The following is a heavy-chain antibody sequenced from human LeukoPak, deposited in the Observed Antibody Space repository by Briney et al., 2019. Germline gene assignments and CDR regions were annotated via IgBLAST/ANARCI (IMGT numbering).Heavy chain of an antibody. CDR1: GGSVSSGSYY. CDR3: ARSPGHYYDKAFDP. V-gene: IGHV4-61*01. D-gene: IGHD3-22*01. CDR2: IYYSGST. Sequence: PSETLSLTCTVSGGSVSSGSYYWSWIRQPPGKGLEWIGYIYYSGSTNYNPSLKSRVTISVDKSKNQFSLKLSSVTAADTAVYYCARSPGHYYDKAFDPWGQGTLATVSS. J-gene: IGHJ5*02.